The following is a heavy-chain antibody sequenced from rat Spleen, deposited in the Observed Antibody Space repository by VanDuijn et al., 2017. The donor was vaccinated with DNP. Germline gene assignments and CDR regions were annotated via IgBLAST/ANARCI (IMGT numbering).Heavy chain of an antibody. V-gene: IGHV5S13*01. J-gene: IGHJ2*01. CDR3: ANYNYYDGTY. CDR1: GFTFSNYG. Sequence: EVQLVESGGDLVQPGRSLKLSCAASGFTFSNYGMAWIRQAPMKGLEWVASISSGGGNTYYRDSVKGRFTISRDDAKNTQYLQMDSLRSEDSATYYCANYNYYDGTYWGQGVMVTVSS. CDR2: ISSGGGNT. D-gene: IGHD1-12*02.